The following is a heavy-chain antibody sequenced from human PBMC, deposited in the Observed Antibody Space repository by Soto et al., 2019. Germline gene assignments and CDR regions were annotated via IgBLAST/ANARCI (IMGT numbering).Heavy chain of an antibody. Sequence: GESLKISCKGSGYSFTSYWIGWVRQMPGKGLEWMGIIYPGDSDTRYSPSFQGQVTISADKSISTAYLQWSSLKASDTAMYYCARHLGRITIFGVVSPMDVWGQGTTVTVSS. CDR3: ARHLGRITIFGVVSPMDV. V-gene: IGHV5-51*01. CDR2: IYPGDSDT. J-gene: IGHJ6*02. D-gene: IGHD3-3*01. CDR1: GYSFTSYW.